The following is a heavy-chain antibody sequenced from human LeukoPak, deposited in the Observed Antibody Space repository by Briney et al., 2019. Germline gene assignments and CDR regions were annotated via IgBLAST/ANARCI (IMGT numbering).Heavy chain of an antibody. V-gene: IGHV4-4*07. CDR1: GGSISSYY. CDR2: IYTSGST. J-gene: IGHJ4*02. D-gene: IGHD3-3*01. CDR3: ARENPSFGVVSPLDY. Sequence: SETLSLTCTVSGGSISSYYWSWIRQPAGKGLEWIGRIYTSGSTNYNPSLKSRVTMSVDTSKNQFSLKLSSVPAADTAVYYCARENPSFGVVSPLDYWGQGTLVTVSS.